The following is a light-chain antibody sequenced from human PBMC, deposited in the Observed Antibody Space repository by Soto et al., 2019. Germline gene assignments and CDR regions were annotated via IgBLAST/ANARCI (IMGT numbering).Light chain of an antibody. J-gene: IGLJ1*01. CDR3: AAWDDSLNGLYV. V-gene: IGLV1-44*01. CDR1: SSNIGSNT. Sequence: QSVLTQPPSASRTPGQRVTISCSGSSSNIGSNTVNWYQQLPGTAPKLLIYSNNQRPSGVPDRFSGSKSGTSASLAISGLQYEDEADHYCAAWDDSLNGLYVFGTGTKLTVL. CDR2: SNN.